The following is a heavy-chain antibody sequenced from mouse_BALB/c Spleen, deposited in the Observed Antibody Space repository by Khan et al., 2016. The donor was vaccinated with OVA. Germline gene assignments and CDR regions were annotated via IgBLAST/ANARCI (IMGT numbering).Heavy chain of an antibody. CDR3: VNHGSSSAWFTY. J-gene: IGHJ3*01. CDR1: GYTFTSYW. Sequence: VQLQQSGAELAKPGASVKMSCKASGYTFTSYWMHWVKQRPGQGLEWIGYIDPSTDYTEYNQKFRDKATLTVEKSSTTVYMQLTSLTSEDSAVYYCVNHGSSSAWFTYWGQGTLVTVSA. V-gene: IGHV1-7*01. CDR2: IDPSTDYT. D-gene: IGHD1-1*01.